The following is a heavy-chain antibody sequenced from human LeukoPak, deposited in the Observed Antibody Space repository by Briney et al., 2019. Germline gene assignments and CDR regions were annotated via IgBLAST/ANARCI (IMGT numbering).Heavy chain of an antibody. J-gene: IGHJ3*02. V-gene: IGHV3-7*05. CDR2: IKQDGGEK. D-gene: IGHD1-26*01. CDR3: ARDHLREGATGASEI. CDR1: RFTFSNYW. Sequence: GGSLRLSCAASRFTFSNYWMSWVRQAPGKGLEWVANIKQDGGEKYYVDSVKGRFTISRDNAKNSLYLQMNSLRVEDTAVYYCARDHLREGATGASEIWGQGTMVTVSS.